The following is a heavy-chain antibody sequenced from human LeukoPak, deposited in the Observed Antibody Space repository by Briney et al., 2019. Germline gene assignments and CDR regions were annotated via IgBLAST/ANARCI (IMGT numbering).Heavy chain of an antibody. CDR1: GGSFSGYY. CDR2: INHSGST. CDR3: ASTTYYRSAFDI. J-gene: IGHJ3*02. Sequence: PSETLSLTCAVYGGSFSGYYWSWIRQPPGKGLEWIGEINHSGSTNYNPSLKSRVTISVDTSKNQFSLKLSSVTAADTAVYYCASTTYYRSAFDIWGQGTMVTVSS. D-gene: IGHD1-14*01. V-gene: IGHV4-34*01.